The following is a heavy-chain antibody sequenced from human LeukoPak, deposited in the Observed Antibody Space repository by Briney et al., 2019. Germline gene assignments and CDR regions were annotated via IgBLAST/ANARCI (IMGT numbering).Heavy chain of an antibody. J-gene: IGHJ5*02. D-gene: IGHD3-22*01. CDR1: GYTFSTYA. CDR3: ARVGATYYYDSSGYYPNWFDP. V-gene: IGHV1-69*13. CDR2: IIPIFGTA. Sequence: SVKVSCTASGYTFSTYAMNWVRQAPGQGLEWMGGIIPIFGTANYAQKFQGRVTITADESTSTAYMELSSLRSEDTAVYYCARVGATYYYDSSGYYPNWFDPWGQGTLVTVSS.